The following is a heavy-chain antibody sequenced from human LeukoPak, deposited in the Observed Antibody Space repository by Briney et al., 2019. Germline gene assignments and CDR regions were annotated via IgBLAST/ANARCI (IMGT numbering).Heavy chain of an antibody. D-gene: IGHD6-19*01. Sequence: ASVKVSCKASGYTFTSYYIHWVRQAPGQGLEWMGIINPSGGSTSYAQKFQGRVTMARDTSTSTVYMDLSSLRSEDTAVYYCARRAIAGQYYFDYWGQGTLVTVSS. CDR2: INPSGGST. V-gene: IGHV1-46*01. CDR3: ARRAIAGQYYFDY. J-gene: IGHJ4*02. CDR1: GYTFTSYY.